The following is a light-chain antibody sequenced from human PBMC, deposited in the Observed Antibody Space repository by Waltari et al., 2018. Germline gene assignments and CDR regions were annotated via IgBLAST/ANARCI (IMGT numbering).Light chain of an antibody. J-gene: IGLJ3*02. V-gene: IGLV2-14*01. CDR3: NSYTGSSSWV. Sequence: QSALTQPASVSGSPGQSITISCTGTSSDVGFHHYVPRYQQHPGKAPKLMIYDVSERPSGVSNRFSGSKSGNTASLTISGLQADDEADYYCNSYTGSSSWVFGGGTKLTV. CDR2: DVS. CDR1: SSDVGFHHY.